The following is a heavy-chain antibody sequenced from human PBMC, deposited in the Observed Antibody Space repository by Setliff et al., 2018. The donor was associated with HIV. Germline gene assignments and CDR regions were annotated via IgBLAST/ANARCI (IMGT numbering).Heavy chain of an antibody. Sequence: ASVKVSCKTSGYLFTIYYMHWVRQAPGQGLEWMGWINPNNGGTYYSEKFKGRVTMTRDRSISTAYLEVHSLTSDDTAVYYCARDLYTSGWPNWFDPWGPGTLVTVSS. D-gene: IGHD6-19*01. CDR2: INPNNGGT. J-gene: IGHJ5*02. CDR1: GYLFTIYY. CDR3: ARDLYTSGWPNWFDP. V-gene: IGHV1-2*02.